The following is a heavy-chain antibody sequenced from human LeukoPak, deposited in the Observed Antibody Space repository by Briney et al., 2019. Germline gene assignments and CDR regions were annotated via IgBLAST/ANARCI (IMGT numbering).Heavy chain of an antibody. CDR3: ARSPIGYFDWLALYY. V-gene: IGHV5-51*01. CDR1: GYLFNNNW. D-gene: IGHD3-9*01. Sequence: GESLKISCQGSGYLFNNNWIGWVRQMPGKGLEWMGIIYPADSDTKYSPSFQGHVTISADKSVTTAYLHWSSLKASDTAMYYCARSPIGYFDWLALYYWGQGTLVTVSS. CDR2: IYPADSDT. J-gene: IGHJ4*02.